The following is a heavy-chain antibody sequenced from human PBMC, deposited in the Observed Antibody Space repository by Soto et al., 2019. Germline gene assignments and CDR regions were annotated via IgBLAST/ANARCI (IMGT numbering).Heavy chain of an antibody. V-gene: IGHV1-2*02. D-gene: IGHD3-3*01. CDR3: ARGGGTILAPLP. J-gene: IGHJ4*02. Sequence: QVRLEQSGAEVKKPGASVKVSCKASGYTFTGYFMHWVRQAPGQGLEWMGWINPNSGATKDAQKFQGRVTLSRDTSISTANMELSGLRSDDTAVYYCARGGGTILAPLPWGQGTLVTVSS. CDR2: INPNSGAT. CDR1: GYTFTGYF.